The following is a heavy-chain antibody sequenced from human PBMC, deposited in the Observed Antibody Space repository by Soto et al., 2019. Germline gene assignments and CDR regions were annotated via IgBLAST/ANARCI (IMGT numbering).Heavy chain of an antibody. V-gene: IGHV3-53*01. CDR1: GFTVSSNY. CDR2: IFSGGST. D-gene: IGHD2-2*01. Sequence: EVQLVESGGGLIQPGGSLRLSCAASGFTVSSNYMSWVRQAPGKGLEWVSVIFSGGSTYYADSVKGRFTISRDDSRNALYLQMNSLRAEDTAVYYCARALPILGYCSSTSCYPPLPYIDVWGQGTTVTVSS. CDR3: ARALPILGYCSSTSCYPPLPYIDV. J-gene: IGHJ6*02.